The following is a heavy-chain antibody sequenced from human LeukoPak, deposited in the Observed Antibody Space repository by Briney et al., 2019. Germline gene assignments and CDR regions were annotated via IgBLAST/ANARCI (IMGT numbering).Heavy chain of an antibody. J-gene: IGHJ4*02. CDR2: ISAYNGNT. CDR1: GYTFTSYG. Sequence: ASVKVSCKASGYTFTSYGISWVRQAPGQGLEWMGWISAYNGNTNYAQKLQGRVTMTTDTSTSTAYMELRSLRSDDTAAYYCARVRLYDFWSGYYQYYFDYWGQGTLVTVSS. V-gene: IGHV1-18*01. D-gene: IGHD3-3*01. CDR3: ARVRLYDFWSGYYQYYFDY.